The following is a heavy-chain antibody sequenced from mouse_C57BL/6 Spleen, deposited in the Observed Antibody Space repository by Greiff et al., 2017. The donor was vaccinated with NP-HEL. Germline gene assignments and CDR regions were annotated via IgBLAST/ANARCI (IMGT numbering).Heavy chain of an antibody. Sequence: EVKLMESGPELVKPGASVKISCKASGYSFTGYYMNWVKQSPEKSLEWIGEINPSTGGTTYNQKFKAKATLTVDKSSSTAYMQLKSLTSEDSAVYYCARSGTTVVANDYYAMDYWGQGTSVTVSS. CDR1: GYSFTGYY. CDR3: ARSGTTVVANDYYAMDY. D-gene: IGHD1-1*01. J-gene: IGHJ4*01. V-gene: IGHV1-42*01. CDR2: INPSTGGT.